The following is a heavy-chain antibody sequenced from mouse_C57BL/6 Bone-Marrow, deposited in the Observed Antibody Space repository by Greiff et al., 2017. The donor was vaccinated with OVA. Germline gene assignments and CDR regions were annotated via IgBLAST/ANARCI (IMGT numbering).Heavy chain of an antibody. Sequence: EVKLVESGGDLVKPGGSLKLSCAASGFTFSSYGMSWVRQTPDKRLEWVATISSGGSYTYYPASVKGRFTISRDNAKNTLYLQMSSLKSEDTAMYYCARQASASFAYWGQGTLVTVSA. CDR1: GFTFSSYG. CDR2: ISSGGSYT. V-gene: IGHV5-6*01. J-gene: IGHJ3*01. CDR3: ARQASASFAY. D-gene: IGHD6-1*01.